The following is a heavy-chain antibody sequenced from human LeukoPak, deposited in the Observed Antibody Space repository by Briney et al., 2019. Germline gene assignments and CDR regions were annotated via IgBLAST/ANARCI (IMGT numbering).Heavy chain of an antibody. CDR1: GFTFTSYY. Sequence: GRSLRLSCAASGFTFTSYYMHWVRQAPGQGLEWMGIINPSGGSTSYAQKFQGRVTMTRDTSTSTVYMELSSLRSEDTAVYYCASATVTHLMGYWGQGTLVTVSS. CDR2: INPSGGST. CDR3: ASATVTHLMGY. J-gene: IGHJ4*02. D-gene: IGHD4-17*01. V-gene: IGHV1-46*01.